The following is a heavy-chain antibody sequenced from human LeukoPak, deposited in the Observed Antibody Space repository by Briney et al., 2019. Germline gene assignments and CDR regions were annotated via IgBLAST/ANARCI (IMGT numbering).Heavy chain of an antibody. CDR1: GFSFSSYG. V-gene: IGHV3-30*02. CDR3: AKAVFIVGATDWFDP. J-gene: IGHJ5*02. Sequence: GGSLRLSCAASGFSFSSYGMHWVRQAPGKGLEWVAFIRYDGSNKYYADSVKGRFTISRDNSKNTLYLQMNSLRAEDTAVYYCAKAVFIVGATDWFDPWGQGTPVTVSS. D-gene: IGHD1-26*01. CDR2: IRYDGSNK.